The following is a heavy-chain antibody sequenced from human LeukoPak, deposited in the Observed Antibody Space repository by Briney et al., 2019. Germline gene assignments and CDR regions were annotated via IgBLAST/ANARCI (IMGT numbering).Heavy chain of an antibody. J-gene: IGHJ6*03. Sequence: GRSLRLSCAASGFTFSSYAMHWVRQAPGKGLEWVAVISYDRSNKYYADSVKGRFTISRDNSKNTLYLQMNSLRAEDTAVYYCARVSGSYSLYYYMDVWGKGTMVTVSS. CDR3: ARVSGSYSLYYYMDV. V-gene: IGHV3-30*04. D-gene: IGHD1-26*01. CDR1: GFTFSSYA. CDR2: ISYDRSNK.